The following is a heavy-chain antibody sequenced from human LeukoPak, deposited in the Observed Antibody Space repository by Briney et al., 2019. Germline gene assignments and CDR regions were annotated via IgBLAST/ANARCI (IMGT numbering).Heavy chain of an antibody. CDR2: IYHSGST. Sequence: SETLSLTCTVSGGSISSGSYYWSWIRQPPGKGLEWIGYIYHSGSTYYNPSLKSRVTISVDRSKNQFSLKLSSVTAADTAVYYCARVTGYSSSYYFQHWGQGTLVTVSS. CDR3: ARVTGYSSSYYFQH. V-gene: IGHV4-30-2*01. J-gene: IGHJ1*01. CDR1: GGSISSGSYY. D-gene: IGHD6-13*01.